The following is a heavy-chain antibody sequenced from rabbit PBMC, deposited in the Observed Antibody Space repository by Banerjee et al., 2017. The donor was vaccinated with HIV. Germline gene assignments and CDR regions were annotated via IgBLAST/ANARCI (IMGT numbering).Heavy chain of an antibody. D-gene: IGHD4-2*01. CDR2: IYPDDGST. Sequence: QEQLVESGGGLVTLGGSLKLSCKASGIDFSNYGISWVRQAPGKGLEWIAYIYPDDGSTDYATWVNGRFTISLDNAQNTVFLQMTSLTAADTATCFCARSAGYGGVSGAWTRLDLRGQGTLVTIS. V-gene: IGHV1S47*01. CDR1: GIDFSNYG. J-gene: IGHJ3*01. CDR3: ARSAGYGGVSGAWTRLDL.